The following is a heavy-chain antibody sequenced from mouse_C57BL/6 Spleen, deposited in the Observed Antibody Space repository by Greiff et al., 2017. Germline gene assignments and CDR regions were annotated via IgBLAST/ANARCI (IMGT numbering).Heavy chain of an antibody. J-gene: IGHJ4*01. V-gene: IGHV1-54*01. D-gene: IGHD2-2*01. Sequence: QVQLQQSGAELVRPGTSVKVSCKASGYAFTNYLIEWVKQRPGQGLEWIGVINPGSGGTNYNEKFKGKATLTADKSSSTAYMQLSSLTSEDSAVYFCARGWLRRDYAMDYWGQGTSVTVSS. CDR1: GYAFTNYL. CDR2: INPGSGGT. CDR3: ARGWLRRDYAMDY.